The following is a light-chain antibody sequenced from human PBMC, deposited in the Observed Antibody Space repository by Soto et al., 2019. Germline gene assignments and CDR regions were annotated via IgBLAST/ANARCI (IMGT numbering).Light chain of an antibody. J-gene: IGLJ1*01. CDR2: EVS. V-gene: IGLV2-14*01. Sequence: QSALTQPASVSGSPGQSITISCTGTSSDVGNYKYVSWYQQHPGKAPKLMIYEVSNRPSGVSNRFSGSKPGNTASLTISGLQAEDETDYYCFSYTSSDTYVFGTGTKV. CDR3: FSYTSSDTYV. CDR1: SSDVGNYKY.